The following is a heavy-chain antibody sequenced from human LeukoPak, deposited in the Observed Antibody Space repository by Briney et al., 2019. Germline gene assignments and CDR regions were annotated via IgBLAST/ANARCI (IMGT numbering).Heavy chain of an antibody. Sequence: ASVKVSCKASGYTFTSYGISWVRQAPGQGLEWMGWISAYNGNTNYAQKLQGRVTMTTDTSTSTAYMELRSPRSDDTAVYYCARSRAYADAFDIWGQGTMVTVSS. CDR1: GYTFTSYG. V-gene: IGHV1-18*01. CDR2: ISAYNGNT. D-gene: IGHD3-10*01. J-gene: IGHJ3*02. CDR3: ARSRAYADAFDI.